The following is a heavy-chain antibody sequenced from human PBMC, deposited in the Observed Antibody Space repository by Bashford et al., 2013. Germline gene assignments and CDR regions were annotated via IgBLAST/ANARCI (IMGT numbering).Heavy chain of an antibody. CDR3: ARGAVAYSYGMTFDY. D-gene: IGHD5-18*01. Sequence: VRQAPGKGLEWVAVIWYDGSNKYSADSVKGRFTISRDNSKNTLYLQMNSLRAEDTAVYYCARGAVAYSYGMTFDYWGQGTLVTVSS. V-gene: IGHV3-33*01. J-gene: IGHJ4*02. CDR2: IWYDGSNK.